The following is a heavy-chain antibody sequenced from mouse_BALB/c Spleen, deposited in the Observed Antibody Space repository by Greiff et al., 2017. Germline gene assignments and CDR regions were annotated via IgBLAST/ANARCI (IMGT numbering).Heavy chain of an antibody. CDR2: IYPGNSDT. J-gene: IGHJ4*01. CDR1: GYTFTSYW. CDR3: TSPLRRDYYAMDY. V-gene: IGHV1-5*01. D-gene: IGHD2-12*01. Sequence: EVQLQQSGTVLARPGASVKMSCKASGYTFTSYWMHWVKQRPGQGLEWIGAIYPGNSDTSYNQKFKGKAKLTAVTSTSTAYMELSSLTNEDSAVYYCTSPLRRDYYAMDYWGQGTSVTVSS.